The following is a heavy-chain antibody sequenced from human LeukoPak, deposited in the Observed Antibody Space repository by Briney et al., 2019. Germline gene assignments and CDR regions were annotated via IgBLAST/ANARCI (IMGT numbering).Heavy chain of an antibody. Sequence: PGGSLRLSCAASGFTFSSYWMSWVRQAPGKGLEWVANIKQDGSEKYDVDSVKGRFTISRDNAKNSLYLQMNSLRAEDTAVYYCASGGDYAGNWFDPWGQGTLVTVSS. V-gene: IGHV3-7*01. J-gene: IGHJ5*02. D-gene: IGHD4-17*01. CDR3: ASGGDYAGNWFDP. CDR2: IKQDGSEK. CDR1: GFTFSSYW.